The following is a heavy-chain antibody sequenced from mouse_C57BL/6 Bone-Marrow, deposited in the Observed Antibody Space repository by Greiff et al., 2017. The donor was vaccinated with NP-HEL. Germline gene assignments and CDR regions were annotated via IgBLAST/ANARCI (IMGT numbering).Heavy chain of an antibody. D-gene: IGHD4-1*01. V-gene: IGHV1-81*01. CDR1: GYTFTSYG. J-gene: IGHJ3*01. CDR3: ARSGANWDWFAY. Sequence: QVHVKQSGAELARPGASVKLSCKASGYTFTSYGISWVKQRTGQGLEWIGEIYPRSGNTYYNEKFKGKATLTADKSSSTAYMELRSLTSEDSAVYFCARSGANWDWFAYWGQGTLVTVSA. CDR2: IYPRSGNT.